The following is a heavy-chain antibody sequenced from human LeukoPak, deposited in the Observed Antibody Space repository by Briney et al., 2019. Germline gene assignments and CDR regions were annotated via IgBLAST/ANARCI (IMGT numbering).Heavy chain of an antibody. CDR1: RVTFNSCS. Sequence: SVKVSCKASRVTFNSCSISWVRQAPGHGPDWMGRIIPLLGIVNYARKFQGKVTITADKSTNTAYMELSSLRSEDTAMYYCASDRTIAAAVDPFDIWGQGTMVTVSS. D-gene: IGHD6-13*01. CDR2: IIPLLGIV. J-gene: IGHJ3*02. CDR3: ASDRTIAAAVDPFDI. V-gene: IGHV1-69*04.